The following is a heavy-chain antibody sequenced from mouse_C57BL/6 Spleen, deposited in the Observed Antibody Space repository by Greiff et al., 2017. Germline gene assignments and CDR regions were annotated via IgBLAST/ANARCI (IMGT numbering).Heavy chain of an antibody. V-gene: IGHV5-16*01. J-gene: IGHJ4*01. D-gene: IGHD1-1*01. CDR1: GFTFSDYY. CDR2: INYDGSST. Sequence: EVKLMESEGGLVQPGSSMKLSCTASGFTFSDYYMAWVRQVPEKGLEWVANINYDGSSTYYLDSLKSRFIISRDNAKNLLYLQMSSLTSEDTATYYCARYNYYGSSYAMDYWGQGTSVTVSS. CDR3: ARYNYYGSSYAMDY.